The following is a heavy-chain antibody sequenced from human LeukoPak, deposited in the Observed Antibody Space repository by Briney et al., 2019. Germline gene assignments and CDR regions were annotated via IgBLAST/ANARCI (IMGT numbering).Heavy chain of an antibody. CDR2: IWYGGSDK. CDR1: GFAFSSYG. V-gene: IGHV3-33*01. Sequence: GGSLRLSCAASGFAFSSYGMHWVRQAPGKGLEWVAVIWYGGSDKYYADSVKGRFTISRDNSKNTLYLQMNSLRAEDTAVYYCATAPSGSGTFLDYWGQGTLVTVSS. D-gene: IGHD3-10*01. CDR3: ATAPSGSGTFLDY. J-gene: IGHJ4*02.